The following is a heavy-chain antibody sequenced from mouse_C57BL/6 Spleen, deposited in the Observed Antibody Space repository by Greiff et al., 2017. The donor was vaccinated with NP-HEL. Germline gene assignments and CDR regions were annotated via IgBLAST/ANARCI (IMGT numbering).Heavy chain of an antibody. D-gene: IGHD4-1*01. CDR2: INPGSGGT. Sequence: VKLMESGAELVRPGTSVKVSCKASGYAFTNYLIEWVKQRPGQGLEWIGVINPGSGGTNYNEKFKGKATLTADKSSSTAYMQLSSLTSEDSAVYFCASSGTSYYFDYWGQGTTLTVSS. CDR3: ASSGTSYYFDY. CDR1: GYAFTNYL. J-gene: IGHJ2*01. V-gene: IGHV1-54*01.